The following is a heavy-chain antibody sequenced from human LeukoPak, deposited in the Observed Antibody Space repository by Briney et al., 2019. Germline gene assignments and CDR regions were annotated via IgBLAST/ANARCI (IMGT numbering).Heavy chain of an antibody. CDR2: IIPIFGTA. Sequence: ASVKVSCKASGGTFSSYAISWVRQAPGQGLEWMGGIIPIFGTANYAQKFQGRVTITADESTSTAYMELSSLRSEDTAVYYCARDPGGGVGGLAFTLGYWGQGTLVTVSS. CDR1: GGTFSSYA. J-gene: IGHJ4*02. D-gene: IGHD1-26*01. V-gene: IGHV1-69*13. CDR3: ARDPGGGVGGLAFTLGY.